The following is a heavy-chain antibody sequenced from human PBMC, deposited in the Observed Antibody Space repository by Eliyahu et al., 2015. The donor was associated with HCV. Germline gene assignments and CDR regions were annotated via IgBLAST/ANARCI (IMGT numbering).Heavy chain of an antibody. Sequence: QMQLVQSGSEVKKPGTSVKVSCQASGFTLTNSAVQWVRQTRGQRLEWIGWIVVDSGETKYAERFQGRVTITRDMSTSIAYMELSSLRPEDTALYYCAADPQGSLGYCDSSGCTNYGMDVWGQGTTVTVSS. CDR2: IVVDSGET. CDR1: GFTLTNSA. V-gene: IGHV1-58*01. J-gene: IGHJ6*02. D-gene: IGHD2-2*01. CDR3: AADPQGSLGYCDSSGCTNYGMDV.